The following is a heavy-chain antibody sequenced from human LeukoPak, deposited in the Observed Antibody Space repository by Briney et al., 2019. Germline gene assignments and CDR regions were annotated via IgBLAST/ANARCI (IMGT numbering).Heavy chain of an antibody. D-gene: IGHD4-23*01. Sequence: GESLKISCKGSGYSFNSYWIVWVRQMPGKGLEWMGIIYPGDSDTRYSPSFEGQVTISADKSISTAYLQWSSLKASDTAIYYCARRRGNTIDYWGQGTLVTVSS. CDR2: IYPGDSDT. CDR1: GYSFNSYW. CDR3: ARRRGNTIDY. V-gene: IGHV5-51*01. J-gene: IGHJ4*02.